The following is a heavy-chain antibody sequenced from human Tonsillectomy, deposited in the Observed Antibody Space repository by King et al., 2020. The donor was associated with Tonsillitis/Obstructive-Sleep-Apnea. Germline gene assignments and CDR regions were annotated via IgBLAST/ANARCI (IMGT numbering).Heavy chain of an antibody. V-gene: IGHV4-34*01. Sequence: VQLQQWGAGLLKPSETLSLTCAVYGGSFSGYYWSWIRQPPGKGLEWIGEINHSGSTNYNPSLKSRVTISVDTSKNQFSLKLSSLTASDTAGYYCARGVPNSAKGTTVTTRSSSSYMDVWGKGTTVTVSS. CDR1: GGSFSGYY. CDR2: INHSGST. CDR3: ARGVPNSAKGTTVTTRSSSSYMDV. J-gene: IGHJ6*03. D-gene: IGHD4-17*01.